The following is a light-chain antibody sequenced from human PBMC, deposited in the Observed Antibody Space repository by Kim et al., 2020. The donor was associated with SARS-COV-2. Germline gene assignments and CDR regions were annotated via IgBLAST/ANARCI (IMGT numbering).Light chain of an antibody. Sequence: DIQMTQSPSSLSASVGDRVTITCRASQSISSYLNWYQQKPGKAPKLLIYAASSLQSGVPSRFSGGGSGTDFTLTISSLQPEDFATYYCQQSYSTPRRFGQGTKVDIK. CDR1: QSISSY. CDR3: QQSYSTPRR. J-gene: IGKJ1*01. V-gene: IGKV1-39*01. CDR2: AAS.